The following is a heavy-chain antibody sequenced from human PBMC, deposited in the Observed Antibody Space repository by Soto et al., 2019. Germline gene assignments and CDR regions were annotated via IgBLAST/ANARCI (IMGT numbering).Heavy chain of an antibody. V-gene: IGHV4-31*03. CDR1: GGSISSGGYY. D-gene: IGHD3-3*01. J-gene: IGHJ4*02. CDR3: AHFYDFWSGPFDY. Sequence: SETLSLTCTVSGGSISSGGYYWSWIRQHPGKGLEWIGYIYYSGSTYYNPSLKSRVTISVDTSKNQFSLKLSSVTAADTATYYCAHFYDFWSGPFDYWGQGTLVTVSS. CDR2: IYYSGST.